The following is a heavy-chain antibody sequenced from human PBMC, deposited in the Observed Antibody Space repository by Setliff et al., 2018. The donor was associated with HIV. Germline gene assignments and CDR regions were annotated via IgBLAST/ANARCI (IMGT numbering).Heavy chain of an antibody. CDR1: GFTFSGYW. CDR3: AGESSIAVAEYFQH. D-gene: IGHD6-19*01. V-gene: IGHV3-74*01. Sequence: GGSLRLSCAASGFTFSGYWMHWVRQAPGKGLVWVSRINSDGSSTTYADSVKGRFTISRDNAKNTLYLQMNSLRAEDTAVYYCAGESSIAVAEYFQHWGQGTLVTVSS. J-gene: IGHJ1*01. CDR2: INSDGSST.